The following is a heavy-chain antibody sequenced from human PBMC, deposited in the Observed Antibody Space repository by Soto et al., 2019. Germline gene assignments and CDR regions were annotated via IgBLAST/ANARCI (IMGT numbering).Heavy chain of an antibody. CDR3: AKVPDYYDSSGYYYED. CDR1: GFTFSSYA. J-gene: IGHJ4*02. V-gene: IGHV3-23*01. CDR2: ISGSGGST. D-gene: IGHD3-22*01. Sequence: EVQLLESGGGLVQPGGSLRLSCAASGFTFSSYAMSWVRQAPGKGLEWVSAISGSGGSTYYADSVKGRFTISRDNSKNTLYLQMNSLRAEDTAVYYCAKVPDYYDSSGYYYEDWGQGTLVTVSS.